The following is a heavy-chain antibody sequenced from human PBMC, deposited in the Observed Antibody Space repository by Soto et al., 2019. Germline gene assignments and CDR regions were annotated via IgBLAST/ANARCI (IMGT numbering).Heavy chain of an antibody. Sequence: QVQLVQSGGGWVKPGGTLRLSCVASGFAFSDYYLHWIRQAPGKGLEWISYVSGSGDSTSYAESVKGRFTISRDNAKNSLYVEMNGLRADDTAIYYCAKGKWNDYYGMDVWGQGTTVTVSS. CDR1: GFAFSDYY. CDR3: AKGKWNDYYGMDV. D-gene: IGHD1-20*01. V-gene: IGHV3-11*05. CDR2: VSGSGDST. J-gene: IGHJ6*02.